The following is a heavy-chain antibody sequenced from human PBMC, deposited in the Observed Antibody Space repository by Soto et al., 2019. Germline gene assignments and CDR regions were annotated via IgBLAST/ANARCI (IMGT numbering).Heavy chain of an antibody. Sequence: QVQLQESGPGLVKPSQTLSLTCTVSGGSISSGDYYWSWISQPPGKGLEWIGSIYYIGSTYNNPSPKRPITIPADTSKNPFSLKLNPVTSADTAVYYCASRHSSPYFDYWGQGTLVTVSS. CDR1: GGSISSGDYY. V-gene: IGHV4-30-4*01. CDR3: ASRHSSPYFDY. J-gene: IGHJ4*02. CDR2: IYYIGST. D-gene: IGHD6-13*01.